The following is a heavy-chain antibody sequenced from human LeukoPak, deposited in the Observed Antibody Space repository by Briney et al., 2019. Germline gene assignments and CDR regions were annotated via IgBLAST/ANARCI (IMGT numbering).Heavy chain of an antibody. Sequence: ASVKVSCKASGFTFTGYYMHWVRQAPGQGLEWMGWMNPNSGNTGYAQKFQGRVTMTRNTSISTAYMELSSLRSEDTAVYYCARGFSSSWYGAFDIWGQGTMVTVSS. CDR1: GFTFTGYY. J-gene: IGHJ3*02. CDR3: ARGFSSSWYGAFDI. V-gene: IGHV1-8*02. D-gene: IGHD6-13*01. CDR2: MNPNSGNT.